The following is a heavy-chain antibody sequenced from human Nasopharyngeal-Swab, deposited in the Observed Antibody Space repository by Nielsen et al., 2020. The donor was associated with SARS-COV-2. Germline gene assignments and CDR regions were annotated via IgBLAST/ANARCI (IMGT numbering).Heavy chain of an antibody. V-gene: IGHV4-34*01. J-gene: IGHJ5*02. CDR1: DDSISSYY. CDR2: INHSGST. Sequence: SETLSLTCTVSDDSISSYYWSWIRQPPGKGLEWIGEINHSGSTNYNPSLKSRVTISVDTSKNQFSLKLSSVTAADTAVYYCARRRSIAARGWFDPWGQGTLVTVSS. D-gene: IGHD6-6*01. CDR3: ARRRSIAARGWFDP.